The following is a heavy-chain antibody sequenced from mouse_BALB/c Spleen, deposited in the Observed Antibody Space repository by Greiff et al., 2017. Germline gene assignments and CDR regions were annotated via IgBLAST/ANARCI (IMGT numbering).Heavy chain of an antibody. D-gene: IGHD2-4*01. Sequence: VQLQQSGTVLARPGASVKMSCKASGYSFTSYWMHWVKQRPGQGLEWIGAIYPGNSDTSYNQKFKGKAKLTAVTSASTAYMELSSLTNEDSAVYYCTGDDYDGFDYWGQGTTLTVSS. CDR2: IYPGNSDT. J-gene: IGHJ2*01. CDR1: GYSFTSYW. V-gene: IGHV1-5*01. CDR3: TGDDYDGFDY.